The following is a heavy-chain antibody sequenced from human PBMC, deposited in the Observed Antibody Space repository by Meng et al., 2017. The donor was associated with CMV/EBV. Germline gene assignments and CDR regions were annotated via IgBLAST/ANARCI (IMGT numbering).Heavy chain of an antibody. D-gene: IGHD2-8*01. Sequence: KISCKASGGTFSSYTISWVRQAPGQGLEWMGRIIPILGIANYAQKFQGRVTITADKSTSTAYMELSSLRSEDTAVYYCTRGIPPVKEYGMEGYGMDVWGRGTTVTVSS. J-gene: IGHJ6*02. CDR2: IIPILGIA. CDR3: TRGIPPVKEYGMEGYGMDV. V-gene: IGHV1-69*02. CDR1: GGTFSSYT.